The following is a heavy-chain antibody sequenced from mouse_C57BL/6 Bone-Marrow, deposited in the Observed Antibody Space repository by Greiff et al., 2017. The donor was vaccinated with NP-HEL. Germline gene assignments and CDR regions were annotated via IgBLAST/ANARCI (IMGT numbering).Heavy chain of an antibody. J-gene: IGHJ4*01. CDR1: GYSITSGYY. Sequence: ESGPGLVKPSQSLSLTCSVTGYSITSGYYWNWIRQFPGNKLEWMGYISYDGSNNYNPSLKNRISITRDTSKNQFFLKLNSVTTEDTATYYCARGGTYYSNYLFFYYAMDYWGQGTSVTVSS. D-gene: IGHD2-5*01. CDR2: ISYDGSN. V-gene: IGHV3-6*01. CDR3: ARGGTYYSNYLFFYYAMDY.